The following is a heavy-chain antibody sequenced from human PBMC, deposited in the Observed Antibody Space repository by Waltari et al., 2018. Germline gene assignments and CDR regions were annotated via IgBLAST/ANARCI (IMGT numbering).Heavy chain of an antibody. V-gene: IGHV3-23*01. Sequence: YLLESGGGLVQPGGSLRLSCAASGFIFKNYAMTWVRQGPGKGLEWVSSITGNGGRTYQADSVKDRFIISRDNSKNMLFLQMNSLRAEDTAIYHCTKDRMSQGIISGWSDPWGQGTLVTVSS. J-gene: IGHJ5*02. CDR2: ITGNGGRT. CDR1: GFIFKNYA. CDR3: TKDRMSQGIISGWSDP. D-gene: IGHD3-10*01.